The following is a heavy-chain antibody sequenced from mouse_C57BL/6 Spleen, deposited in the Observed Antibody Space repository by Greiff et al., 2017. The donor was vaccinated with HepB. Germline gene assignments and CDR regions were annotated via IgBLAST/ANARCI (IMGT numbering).Heavy chain of an antibody. J-gene: IGHJ1*03. Sequence: QVQRVESGPELVKPGASVKISCKASGYAFSSSWMNWVKQRPGKGLEWIGRIYPGDGDTNYNGKFKGKATLTADKSSSTAYMQLSSLTSEDSAVYFCARSFNYDGFYWYFDVWGTGTTVTVSS. CDR3: ARSFNYDGFYWYFDV. CDR1: GYAFSSSW. CDR2: IYPGDGDT. D-gene: IGHD2-4*01. V-gene: IGHV1-82*01.